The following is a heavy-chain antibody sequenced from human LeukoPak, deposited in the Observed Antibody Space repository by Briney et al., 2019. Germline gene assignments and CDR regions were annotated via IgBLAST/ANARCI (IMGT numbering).Heavy chain of an antibody. CDR2: INPNSGGT. D-gene: IGHD2-15*01. J-gene: IGHJ4*02. CDR3: ARDLYCTSGSCYSFYPDY. CDR1: GYTFTGYY. V-gene: IGHV1-2*02. Sequence: GASVKVSCKASGYTFTGYYMHWVRQAPGQGLEWMGWINPNSGGTNYAQKFQGRVTTTRDTSISTAYMELSWLRSDDTAVYYCARDLYCTSGSCYSFYPDYWGQGTLVTVSS.